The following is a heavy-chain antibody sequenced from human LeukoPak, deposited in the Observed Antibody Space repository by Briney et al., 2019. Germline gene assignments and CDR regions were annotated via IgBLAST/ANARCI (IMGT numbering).Heavy chain of an antibody. CDR1: GASITNSDW. CDR3: ARVRCSEGKCNFFDY. J-gene: IGHJ4*02. Sequence: SETLSLTCSVSGASITNSDWWTWVRQPPGEGLEWIGEIYHGGTTKHNPSLKSRVTISVDRSKNEFSLKLSSVTAADTAVYYCARVRCSEGKCNFFDYWGQGTLVTVSS. D-gene: IGHD6-19*01. V-gene: IGHV4-4*02. CDR2: IYHGGTT.